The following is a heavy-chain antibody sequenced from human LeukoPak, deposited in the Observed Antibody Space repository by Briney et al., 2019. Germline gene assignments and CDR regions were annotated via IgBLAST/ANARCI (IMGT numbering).Heavy chain of an antibody. Sequence: KPSETLSLTCAVYGGSFSGYYWSWIRQPPGKGLEWIGEINHSGSTNYNPSLKSRVAISVDTSRNQFSLRLSSVTAADTAVYYCARGQRITMTDWGQGTLVTVSS. CDR1: GGSFSGYY. V-gene: IGHV4-34*01. CDR2: INHSGST. CDR3: ARGQRITMTD. J-gene: IGHJ4*02. D-gene: IGHD3-22*01.